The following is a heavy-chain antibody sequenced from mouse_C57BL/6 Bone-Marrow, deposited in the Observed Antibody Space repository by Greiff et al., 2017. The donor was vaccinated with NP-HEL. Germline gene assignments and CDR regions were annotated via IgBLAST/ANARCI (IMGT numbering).Heavy chain of an antibody. V-gene: IGHV1-19*01. D-gene: IGHD1-1*01. Sequence: EVQLQQSGPVLVKPGASVKMSCKASGYTFTDYYMNWVKQSHGKSLEWIGVINPYNGGTSYNQKFKGKATLTVDKSSSTAYMELNSLTSEDSAVYYCARIYYGSSYGFAYWGQGTLVTVSA. CDR1: GYTFTDYY. CDR2: INPYNGGT. CDR3: ARIYYGSSYGFAY. J-gene: IGHJ3*01.